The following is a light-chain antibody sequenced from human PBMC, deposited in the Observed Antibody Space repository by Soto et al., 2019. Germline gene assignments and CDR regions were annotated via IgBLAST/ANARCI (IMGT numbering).Light chain of an antibody. CDR3: MQATQYRPYT. CDR2: KVS. V-gene: IGKV2-24*01. CDR1: QSLVHSDGNTY. Sequence: DIVLTQTPLSSPVTLGQPASISCRSSQSLVHSDGNTYLSWLHQRPGQPPRLLIYKVSNRFSGXQXRXXGSGAGTDFTLKISRVEAEDVGVYYCMQATQYRPYTFGQGTKLEIK. J-gene: IGKJ2*01.